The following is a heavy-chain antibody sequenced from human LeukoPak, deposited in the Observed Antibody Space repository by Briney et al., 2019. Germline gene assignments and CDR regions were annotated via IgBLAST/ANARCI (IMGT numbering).Heavy chain of an antibody. Sequence: SEALSLTCSVSGDSISSGSFYWSWIRQPAGRGLEWIGRIYPSGSTNYNPSLKSRVTISLDTSKNQFSLKLSSVTAADTAVYYCARDVLAAPGTFDYWGQGALVTVSS. CDR2: IYPSGST. D-gene: IGHD6-13*01. V-gene: IGHV4-61*02. CDR1: GDSISSGSFY. J-gene: IGHJ4*01. CDR3: ARDVLAAPGTFDY.